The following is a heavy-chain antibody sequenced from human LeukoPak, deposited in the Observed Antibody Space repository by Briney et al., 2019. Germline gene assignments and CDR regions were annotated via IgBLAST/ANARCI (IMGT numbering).Heavy chain of an antibody. D-gene: IGHD6-13*01. CDR1: GYTLTELS. V-gene: IGHV1-24*01. Sequence: ASVKVSCKVSGYTLTELSMHWVRQAPGKGLEWMGGFDPEDGETIYAQKLQGRVTMTTDTSTSTAYMELRSLRSDDTAVYYCAGTDPIAAAGNYYYYGMDVWGQGTTVTVSS. CDR2: FDPEDGET. J-gene: IGHJ6*02. CDR3: AGTDPIAAAGNYYYYGMDV.